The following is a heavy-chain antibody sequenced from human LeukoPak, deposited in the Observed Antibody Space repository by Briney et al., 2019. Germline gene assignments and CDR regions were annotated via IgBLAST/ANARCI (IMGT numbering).Heavy chain of an antibody. CDR3: ARDSSSWFDY. V-gene: IGHV3-53*01. CDR1: GFTVSSNY. J-gene: IGHJ4*02. CDR2: IYSGGST. D-gene: IGHD6-13*01. Sequence: AGGSLRLSCAASGFTVSSNYMSWVRQAPGKGLEWVSVIYSGGSTYYADSVKGRFTISRDNSKNTLYLQMNSLRVEDTAVYYCARDSSSWFDYWGQGTLVTVSS.